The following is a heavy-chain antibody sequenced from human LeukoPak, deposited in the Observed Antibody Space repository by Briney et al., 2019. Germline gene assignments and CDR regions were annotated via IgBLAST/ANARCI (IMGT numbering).Heavy chain of an antibody. CDR1: GYTFTDYY. CDR2: INPNSGGT. D-gene: IGHD3-3*01. Sequence: EASVKVSCKASGYTFTDYYMHWVRQAPGQGLEWMGWINPNSGGTNYAQNFQGRVTMTRDTSISTAYMELSRLRSDETAVYYCARALEVVGTGLSRWGQGTLVTVSS. V-gene: IGHV1-2*02. J-gene: IGHJ4*02. CDR3: ARALEVVGTGLSR.